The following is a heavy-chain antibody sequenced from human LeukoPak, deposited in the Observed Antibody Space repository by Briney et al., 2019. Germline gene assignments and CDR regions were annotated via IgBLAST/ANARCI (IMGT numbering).Heavy chain of an antibody. Sequence: SETLSLTCAVYGGSFSGYYWGWIRQPPGKGLEWIGSIYHSGSTYYNPSLKSRVTISVDTSKNQFSLKLSSVTAADTAVYYCASRDIVVVTAIPEDDAFDIWGQGIMVTVSS. V-gene: IGHV4-38-2*01. CDR1: GGSFSGYY. CDR3: ASRDIVVVTAIPEDDAFDI. J-gene: IGHJ3*02. D-gene: IGHD2-21*02. CDR2: IYHSGST.